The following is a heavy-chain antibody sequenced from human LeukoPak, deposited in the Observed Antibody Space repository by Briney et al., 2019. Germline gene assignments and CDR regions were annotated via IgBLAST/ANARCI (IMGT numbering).Heavy chain of an antibody. CDR3: ARGVGPFDY. Sequence: SQTLSLTCTISGDSVSTDSAAWNWIRQSPSRGLEWLGRAYYRSKWYYGYAVYVKSRIVINPDTSKNQLSLQLNSVTPEDTAVYYCARGVGPFDYWGQGTLVTVSS. D-gene: IGHD1-26*01. V-gene: IGHV6-1*01. J-gene: IGHJ4*02. CDR2: AYYRSKWYY. CDR1: GDSVSTDSAA.